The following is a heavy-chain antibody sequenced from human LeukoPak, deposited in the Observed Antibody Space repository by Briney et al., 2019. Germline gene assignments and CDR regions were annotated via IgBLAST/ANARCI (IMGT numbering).Heavy chain of an antibody. CDR1: GGSINSYY. CDR3: ARGRGSYEE. CDR2: IYYSGST. D-gene: IGHD1-26*01. V-gene: IGHV4-59*01. J-gene: IGHJ4*02. Sequence: KPSETLSLTCTVSGGSINSYYWSWIRQPPGKGLEWIGYIYYSGSTNYNPSLKGRVTISVDTSKNQFSLKLSSVTAADTAVYYCARGRGSYEEWGQGTLVTVSS.